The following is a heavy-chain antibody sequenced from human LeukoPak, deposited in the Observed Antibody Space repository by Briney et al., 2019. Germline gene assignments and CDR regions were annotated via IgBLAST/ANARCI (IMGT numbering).Heavy chain of an antibody. CDR3: AREQDYIVVVTAKGAGLNDY. CDR2: INWNGGST. V-gene: IGHV3-20*04. CDR1: GFTFDDYG. J-gene: IGHJ4*02. D-gene: IGHD2-21*02. Sequence: GGSLRLSCAASGFTFDDYGMSWVRQAPGKGLEWVSGINWNGGSTGYADSVKGRFTISRDNAKNSLYLQMHSLRAEDTAVYYCAREQDYIVVVTAKGAGLNDYWGQGTLVTVSS.